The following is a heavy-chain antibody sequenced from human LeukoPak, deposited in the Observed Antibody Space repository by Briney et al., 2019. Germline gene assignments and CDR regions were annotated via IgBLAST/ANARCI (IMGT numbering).Heavy chain of an antibody. J-gene: IGHJ4*02. D-gene: IGHD6-13*01. CDR1: GGSVSSYY. CDR3: ARHRWSYYFDY. Sequence: SETLSLTCTVSGGSVSSYYWSWVRQPPGKGLEWIGYIYYSGSINFNPSLKSRVTISVDTSKNQFSLKLSSVTAADTAVYYCARHRWSYYFDYWGQGTLVTVSS. V-gene: IGHV4-59*08. CDR2: IYYSGSI.